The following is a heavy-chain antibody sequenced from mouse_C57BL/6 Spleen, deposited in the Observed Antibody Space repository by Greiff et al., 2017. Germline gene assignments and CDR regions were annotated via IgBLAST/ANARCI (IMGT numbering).Heavy chain of an antibody. J-gene: IGHJ2*01. D-gene: IGHD1-1*01. V-gene: IGHV1-15*01. CDR3: ARGGNYYGSDYFDY. CDR1: GYTFTDYE. CDR2: IDPESGGT. Sequence: VQLQQSGAELVRPGASVTLSCKASGYTFTDYEMHWVKQTPVHGLEWIGAIDPESGGTAYNQKFKGKAILTADKSSSTAYMELRSLTSEDSAVYYGARGGNYYGSDYFDYWGQGTTLTVSA.